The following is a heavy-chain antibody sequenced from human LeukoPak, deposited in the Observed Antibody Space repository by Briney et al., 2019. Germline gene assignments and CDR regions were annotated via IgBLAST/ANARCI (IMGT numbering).Heavy chain of an antibody. Sequence: SVKVSCTASGGTFSSYAISWVRQAPGQGLEWMGGIIPIFGTANYAQKFQGRVTITTDESTSTAYMELSSLRSEDTAVYYCARGGSSWLNYYYYMDVWGKGTTVTVSS. CDR1: GGTFSSYA. V-gene: IGHV1-69*05. D-gene: IGHD6-13*01. CDR2: IIPIFGTA. CDR3: ARGGSSWLNYYYYMDV. J-gene: IGHJ6*03.